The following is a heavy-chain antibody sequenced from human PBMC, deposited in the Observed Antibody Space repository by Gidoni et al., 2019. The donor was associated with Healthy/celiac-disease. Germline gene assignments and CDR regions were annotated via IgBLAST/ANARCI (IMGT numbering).Heavy chain of an antibody. CDR1: GFTFSSYA. V-gene: IGHV3-23*04. CDR3: AKDLNYYDSSGGAEWFDP. J-gene: IGHJ5*02. CDR2: ISGSGGST. D-gene: IGHD3-22*01. Sequence: EVQLVESGGGLVQPGGSLRLSCAAYGFTFSSYAMSWVRQAPGKGVEWVSAISGSGGSTYYADSVKGRFTISRDNSKNTLYLQMNSLRAEDTAVYYCAKDLNYYDSSGGAEWFDPWGQGTLVTVSS.